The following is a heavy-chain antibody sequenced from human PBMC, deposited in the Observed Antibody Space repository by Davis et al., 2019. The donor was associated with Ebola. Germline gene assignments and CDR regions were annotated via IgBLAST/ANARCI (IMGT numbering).Heavy chain of an antibody. J-gene: IGHJ4*02. D-gene: IGHD3-22*01. Sequence: SETLSLTCAVYGGSFSGYYWSWIRQPPGKGLEWIGEINHSGSTNYNPSLKSRVTISVDTSKNQFSLKLSSVTAADTAVYYCARTPYYYDSSGYDGKYYFDYWGQGTLVTVSS. CDR3: ARTPYYYDSSGYDGKYYFDY. CDR2: INHSGST. CDR1: GGSFSGYY. V-gene: IGHV4-34*01.